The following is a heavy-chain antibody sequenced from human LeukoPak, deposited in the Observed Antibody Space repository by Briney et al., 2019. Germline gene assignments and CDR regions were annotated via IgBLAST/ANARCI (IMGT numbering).Heavy chain of an antibody. J-gene: IGHJ5*02. CDR3: AGSEGYGSGSYYNWVWFDP. CDR2: IYHSGST. D-gene: IGHD3-10*01. CDR1: GGSISSGGYS. Sequence: SQTLSLTCAVSGGSISSGGYSWSWIRQPPGKGLEWIGYIYHSGSTYYNPSLKSPVTISVDRSKNQFSLRLSSVAAADTAVYYCAGSEGYGSGSYYNWVWFDPWGQGTLVTVSS. V-gene: IGHV4-30-2*01.